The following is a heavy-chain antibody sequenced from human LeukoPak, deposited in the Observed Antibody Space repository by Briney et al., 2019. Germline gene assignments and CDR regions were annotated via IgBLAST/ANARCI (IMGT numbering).Heavy chain of an antibody. D-gene: IGHD3-22*01. CDR2: IYYSGST. CDR3: ACNYYDSSGYRD. V-gene: IGHV4-59*08. J-gene: IGHJ4*02. Sequence: KPSETLSLTCTVSGGSISSYYWSWIRQPPGKGLEWIGYIYYSGSTNYNPSLKSRVTISVDTSKNQFSLKLSSVTAADTAVYYCACNYYDSSGYRDWGQGTLVTVSS. CDR1: GGSISSYY.